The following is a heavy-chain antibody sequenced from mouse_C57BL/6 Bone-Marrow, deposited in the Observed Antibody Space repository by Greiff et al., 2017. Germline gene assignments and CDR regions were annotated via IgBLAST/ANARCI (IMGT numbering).Heavy chain of an antibody. Sequence: VQLQQSGAELARPGASVKLSCKASGYTFTSYGISWVKQRTGQGLEWIGEIYPRSGNTYYNEKFKGKATLTADKSSSTAYMALRSLTSEDSAVYFCAREGAYYSNYDFAYWGQGTLVTVSA. CDR3: AREGAYYSNYDFAY. J-gene: IGHJ3*01. D-gene: IGHD2-5*01. CDR1: GYTFTSYG. V-gene: IGHV1-81*01. CDR2: IYPRSGNT.